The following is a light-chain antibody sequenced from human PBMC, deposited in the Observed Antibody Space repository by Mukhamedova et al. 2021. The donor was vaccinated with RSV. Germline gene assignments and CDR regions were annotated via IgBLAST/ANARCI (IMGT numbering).Light chain of an antibody. J-gene: IGLJ2*01. Sequence: GSYNYVSWYQQHPGKAPKLMIFDVNRWPSGVPDRFSGSKSGNTASLTISGLQAEDEGDYYCSSYAGSYTVVFGEGTKLTVL. CDR2: DVN. CDR1: GSYNY. V-gene: IGLV2-11*01. CDR3: SSYAGSYTVV.